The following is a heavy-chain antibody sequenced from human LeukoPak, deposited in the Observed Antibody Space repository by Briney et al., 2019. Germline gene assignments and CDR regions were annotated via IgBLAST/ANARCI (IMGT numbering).Heavy chain of an antibody. V-gene: IGHV3-7*01. J-gene: IGHJ4*02. CDR3: ARLPGEFTIYDY. CDR1: AFTFARHW. CDR2: IRQDGGAK. Sequence: GGSLRLSCVASAFTFARHWMSWVRQAPEKPLEWVATIRQDGGAKYYLDSVKGRFIISRDNARNSLSLQMDSLRVEDTAVYYCARLPGEFTIYDYWGQGTLVTVSS. D-gene: IGHD3-3*01.